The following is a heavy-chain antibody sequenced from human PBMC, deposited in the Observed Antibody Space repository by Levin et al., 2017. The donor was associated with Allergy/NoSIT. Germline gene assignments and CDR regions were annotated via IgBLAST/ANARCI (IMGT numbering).Heavy chain of an antibody. J-gene: IGHJ3*02. V-gene: IGHV3-15*01. D-gene: IGHD5-18*01. CDR1: GFTFSNAW. CDR3: TTEGYSYGYHSFDI. CDR2: IKRKTDGGTT. Sequence: GESLKISCAASGFTFSNAWMSWVRQAPGKGLEWVGRIKRKTDGGTTAYAAPVKARFTISRDDSKNTLYLQMNSLKTEDTAVYYCTTEGYSYGYHSFDIWGQGTMVTVSS.